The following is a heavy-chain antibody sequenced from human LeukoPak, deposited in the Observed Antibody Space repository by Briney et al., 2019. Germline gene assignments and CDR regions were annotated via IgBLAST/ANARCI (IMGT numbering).Heavy chain of an antibody. CDR1: GFTFSSYA. CDR2: ISYDGSNK. Sequence: GGSLRLSCAASGFTFSSYAMHWVRQAPGKGLEWVAVISYDGSNKYYADSVKGRFTISRDNSKNTLYLQMNSLRAEDTAVYYCAREGAEMATINYFDYWGQGTLVTVSS. V-gene: IGHV3-30-3*01. CDR3: AREGAEMATINYFDY. D-gene: IGHD5-24*01. J-gene: IGHJ4*02.